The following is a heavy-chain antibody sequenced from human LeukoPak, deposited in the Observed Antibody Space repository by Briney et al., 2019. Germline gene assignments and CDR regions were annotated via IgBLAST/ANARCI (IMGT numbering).Heavy chain of an antibody. CDR3: ARHRAIRNRAAAGLDY. CDR2: INHSENT. D-gene: IGHD6-13*01. J-gene: IGHJ4*02. V-gene: IGHV4-34*01. Sequence: PSVTLSLTCTGSGGSISSYYWSWIRQPPGKGLEWIGAINHSENTNYNPSLKSRVTISVDTSKNQFSLTLSSVTAADTAVYYCARHRAIRNRAAAGLDYWGQGTLVTVSS. CDR1: GGSISSYY.